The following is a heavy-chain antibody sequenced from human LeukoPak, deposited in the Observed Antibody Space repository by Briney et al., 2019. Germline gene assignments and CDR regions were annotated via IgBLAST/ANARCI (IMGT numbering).Heavy chain of an antibody. CDR3: AKTHYYGSGSYSFHFDY. CDR2: IRYDGSNK. J-gene: IGHJ4*02. D-gene: IGHD3-10*01. Sequence: PGRSLRLSCAASGFTFSSYGMHWVRQAPGKGLEWVAFIRYDGSNKYYADSVKGRFTISRDNSKNTLYLQMNSLRAEDTAVYYCAKTHYYGSGSYSFHFDYWGQGTMVTVSS. V-gene: IGHV3-30*02. CDR1: GFTFSSYG.